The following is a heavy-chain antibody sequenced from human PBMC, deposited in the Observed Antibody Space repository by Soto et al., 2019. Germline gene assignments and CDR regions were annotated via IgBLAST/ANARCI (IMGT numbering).Heavy chain of an antibody. J-gene: IGHJ6*03. CDR1: GFTFNNHW. D-gene: IGHD2-21*01. V-gene: IGHV3-74*01. CDR3: ARGAKGAYYMDV. CDR2: INSDGSTT. Sequence: EVQLVESGGGLVHPGGSLRLSCAASGFTFNNHWMHWARQAPGKGRVCISRINSDGSTTNYADSVKGRLTISRDNAKKTVYVQINSLRAEDTAVYYCARGAKGAYYMDVWGKGTTVTVSS.